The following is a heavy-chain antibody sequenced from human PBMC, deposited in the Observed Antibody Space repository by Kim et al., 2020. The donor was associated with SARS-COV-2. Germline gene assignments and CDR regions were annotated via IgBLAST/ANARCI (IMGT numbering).Heavy chain of an antibody. CDR3: ARTTGYDILTGPRHSFPFDY. CDR1: GGSISSGGYY. Sequence: SETLSLTCTVSGGSISSGGYYWSWIRQHPGKGLEWIGYIYYSGSTYYNPSLKSRVTISVDTSKNQFSLKLSSVTAADTAVYYRARTTGYDILTGPRHSFPFDYWGQGTLVTFSS. CDR2: IYYSGST. D-gene: IGHD3-9*01. J-gene: IGHJ4*02. V-gene: IGHV4-31*03.